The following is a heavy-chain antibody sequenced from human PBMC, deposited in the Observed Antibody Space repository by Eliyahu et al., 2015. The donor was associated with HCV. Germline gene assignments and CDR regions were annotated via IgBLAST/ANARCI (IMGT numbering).Heavy chain of an antibody. Sequence: QVQLVQSGAEVKKPGASVKVSCKVSGYTLTELSMHWVRQAPGKGLEWMGGFDPEDGETIYAQKFQGRVILTEDTATDTAYMDLSSLRTEDTAVYYCTTYNIVVIEPARDEYYFDSWGQGTLVIVSS. CDR3: TTYNIVVIEPARDEYYFDS. V-gene: IGHV1-24*01. CDR1: GYTLTELS. CDR2: FDPEDGET. J-gene: IGHJ4*02. D-gene: IGHD2-2*01.